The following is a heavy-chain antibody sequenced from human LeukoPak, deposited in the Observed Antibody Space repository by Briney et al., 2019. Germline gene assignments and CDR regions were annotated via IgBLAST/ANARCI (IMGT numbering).Heavy chain of an antibody. CDR1: GFTFSSYA. J-gene: IGHJ6*03. D-gene: IGHD3-16*01. CDR2: ISGSGGST. CDR3: AKNRGMDYHSYYMDV. V-gene: IGHV3-23*01. Sequence: PGGSLRLSCAASGFTFSSYAMSWVRQAPGKGLEWVSAISGSGGSTYYADSVKGRFTISRDNSKSTLYLQMDSLTADDTAVYYCAKNRGMDYHSYYMDVWGKGTTVTVSS.